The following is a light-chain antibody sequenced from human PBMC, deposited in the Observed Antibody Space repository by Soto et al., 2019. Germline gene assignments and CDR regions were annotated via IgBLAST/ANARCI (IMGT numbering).Light chain of an antibody. V-gene: IGKV2-28*01. Sequence: DIVMTQSPLSLPVTPGEPASISCRSSQSLLHSNGYTYLDWFVQKPGQSPQLLIYMGSNRAAGVPDRFSGSGSSTEYTLKISRVEAEDVGVYYCMQSLQSRAFGGGTKVEIK. CDR2: MGS. CDR3: MQSLQSRA. J-gene: IGKJ4*01. CDR1: QSLLHSNGYTY.